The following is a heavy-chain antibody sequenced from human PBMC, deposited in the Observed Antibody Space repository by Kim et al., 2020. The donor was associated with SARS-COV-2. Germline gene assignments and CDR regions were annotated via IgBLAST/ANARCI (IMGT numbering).Heavy chain of an antibody. Sequence: GGSLRLSCAASGFTFSTYAMSWVRQSRGVWMEWVSAIIDTGDNTYYADSVKGRFTISRDNSKNTLYLQMNSLRGEDTAVYYCAKDQAPAGSYGMDVWGHGTTVTVSS. CDR1: GFTFSTYA. V-gene: IGHV3-23*01. CDR2: IIDTGDNT. CDR3: AKDQAPAGSYGMDV. J-gene: IGHJ6*02. D-gene: IGHD6-13*01.